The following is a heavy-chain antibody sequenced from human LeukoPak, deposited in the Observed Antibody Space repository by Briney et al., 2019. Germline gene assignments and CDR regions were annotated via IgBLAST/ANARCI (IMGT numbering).Heavy chain of an antibody. Sequence: GGSLRLSCAASGFTFSDSAMHWVRQASGKGLEWVGHIRSKGNSYATAYAASVKGRFTISRDDSKNTAYLQMHSLNTEDTAVYSFTRLVGASGHYYCVQGTLVSASS. D-gene: IGHD4/OR15-4a*01. V-gene: IGHV3-73*01. J-gene: IGHJ4*02. CDR1: GFTFSDSA. CDR2: IRSKGNSYAT. CDR3: TRLVGASGHYY.